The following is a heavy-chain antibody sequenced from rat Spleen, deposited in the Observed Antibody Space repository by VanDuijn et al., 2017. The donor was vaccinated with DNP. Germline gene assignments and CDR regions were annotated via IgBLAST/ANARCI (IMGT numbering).Heavy chain of an antibody. V-gene: IGHV5S10*01. D-gene: IGHD1-12*01. CDR2: IIYDGSRT. Sequence: EVQLVESGGGLVQPGNSLKLSCAASGFTFSDYAMAWVRQAPKKGLEWVATIIYDGSRTYYRDSVKGRFTISRDNAKSTLYLQMDSLRSEDTATYYCARHRTIMPYYYAMDAWGQGASVTVSS. CDR3: ARHRTIMPYYYAMDA. CDR1: GFTFSDYA. J-gene: IGHJ4*01.